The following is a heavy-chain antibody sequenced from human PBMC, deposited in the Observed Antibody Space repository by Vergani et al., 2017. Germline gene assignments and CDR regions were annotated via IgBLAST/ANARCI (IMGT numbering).Heavy chain of an antibody. V-gene: IGHV3-30-3*01. CDR2: ISYDGSNK. CDR3: ARDVVDWNDPHYYYYYMDV. D-gene: IGHD1-1*01. J-gene: IGHJ6*03. CDR1: GFTFSSYA. Sequence: QVQLVESGGGVVQPGRSLRLSCAASGFTFSSYAMHWVRQAPGKGLEWVAVISYDGSNKYYADSVKGRFTISRDNSKNTLYLQMNSLRAEDTAVYYCARDVVDWNDPHYYYYYMDVWGKGTTVTVSS.